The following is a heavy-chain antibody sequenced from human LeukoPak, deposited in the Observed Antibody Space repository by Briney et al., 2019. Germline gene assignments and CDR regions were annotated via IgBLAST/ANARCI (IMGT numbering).Heavy chain of an antibody. CDR1: GFTFSSFS. Sequence: PGGSLRLSCAASGFTFSSFSMNWVRQAPGKGLEWVGRIKSIGSGGTADYSAPVKGRFTISRDDSKNTLYLQMSSLNTEDTAVYHCTIVLRGTPVEPIIDFWGQGTLVTVSS. V-gene: IGHV3-15*01. J-gene: IGHJ4*02. CDR3: TIVLRGTPVEPIIDF. D-gene: IGHD1-14*01. CDR2: IKSIGSGGTA.